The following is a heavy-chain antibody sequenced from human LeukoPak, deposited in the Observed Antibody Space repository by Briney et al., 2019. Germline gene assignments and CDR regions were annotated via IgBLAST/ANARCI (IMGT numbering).Heavy chain of an antibody. D-gene: IGHD5-18*01. CDR2: IYYRGST. CDR3: ARVRSGYSYGPLDY. CDR1: GGSIGSYY. J-gene: IGHJ4*02. V-gene: IGHV4-59*01. Sequence: KPSETLSLTCTVSGGSIGSYYWSWIRQPPGKRVEWIGYIYYRGSTNYNPSLKSRVTISIDTSKNQFSLKLSSVTAADTAVYYCARVRSGYSYGPLDYWGQGTLVTVSS.